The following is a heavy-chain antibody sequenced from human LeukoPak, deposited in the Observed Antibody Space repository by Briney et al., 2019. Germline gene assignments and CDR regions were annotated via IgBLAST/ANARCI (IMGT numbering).Heavy chain of an antibody. CDR2: IDHSGFT. D-gene: IGHD3-22*01. V-gene: IGHV4-34*01. CDR3: ARGPPRDYGTSGFYYNY. Sequence: SETLSLTCAVYGGSFSGYYWSWIRQPPGKGLEWIGEIDHSGFTIYNPSLKSRAAISEDTSKNQFSLKLSSVTAADTAVYYCARGPPRDYGTSGFYYNYWGQGTLVTVSS. CDR1: GGSFSGYY. J-gene: IGHJ4*02.